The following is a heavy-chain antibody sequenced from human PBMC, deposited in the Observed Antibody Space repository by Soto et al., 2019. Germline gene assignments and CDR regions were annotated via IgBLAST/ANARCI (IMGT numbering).Heavy chain of an antibody. CDR2: IYWDDDK. CDR3: THSSTYYDVMGYYEADEYFQQ. D-gene: IGHD3-22*01. Sequence: QITLKESGPTLVKPPQTLTLTCTFSGFSLSTSGVGVGWIRQPPGKALEWLALIYWDDDKRYSPSLKSRLTNTKDTTNNHSALTLTDIDPVDTSTYYNTHSSTYYDVMGYYEADEYFQQWGQGTLVTVAS. J-gene: IGHJ1*01. CDR1: GFSLSTSGVG. V-gene: IGHV2-5*02.